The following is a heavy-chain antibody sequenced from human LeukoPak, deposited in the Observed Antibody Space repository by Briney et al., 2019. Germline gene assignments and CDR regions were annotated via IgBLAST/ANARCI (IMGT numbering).Heavy chain of an antibody. CDR2: ITHDGNHK. J-gene: IGHJ4*02. CDR3: ARDENDDYLGGLDY. CDR1: GFTFSNNA. V-gene: IGHV3-30*04. Sequence: GGSLRLSCAASGFTFSNNAMHWVRQAPGKGLEWVAVITHDGNHKYNADSVKGRFTISRDNSKNTVYLQMNSLRAEDTAVYYCARDENDDYLGGLDYWGQGALVTVSS. D-gene: IGHD3-16*01.